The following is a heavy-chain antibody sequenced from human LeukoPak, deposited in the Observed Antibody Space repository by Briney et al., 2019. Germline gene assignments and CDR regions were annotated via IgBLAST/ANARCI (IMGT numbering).Heavy chain of an antibody. Sequence: PGGPLRLSCAASGFTFSSYAMSWVRQAPGKGLEWVSGITGSGGSTYYADSVKGRFTISRDNSKNTLSLQMNSLRAEDTAVYYCAKGGGGDYWGQGTLATVSS. J-gene: IGHJ4*02. CDR1: GFTFSSYA. D-gene: IGHD3-10*01. CDR3: AKGGGGDY. CDR2: ITGSGGST. V-gene: IGHV3-23*01.